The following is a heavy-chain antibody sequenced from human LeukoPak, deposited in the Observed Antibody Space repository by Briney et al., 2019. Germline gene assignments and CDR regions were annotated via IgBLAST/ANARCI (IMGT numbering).Heavy chain of an antibody. V-gene: IGHV4-61*02. Sequence: SQTLSLTCTVSGGSISSGSYHWSWIRQPAGKGLEWIGRIYTSGSTNYNPSLKSRVTISVDTSKNQFSLKLSSVTAADTAVYYCARAYYDSSGYYPDAFDIWGQGTMVTVSS. CDR2: IYTSGST. CDR1: GGSISSGSYH. J-gene: IGHJ3*02. D-gene: IGHD3-22*01. CDR3: ARAYYDSSGYYPDAFDI.